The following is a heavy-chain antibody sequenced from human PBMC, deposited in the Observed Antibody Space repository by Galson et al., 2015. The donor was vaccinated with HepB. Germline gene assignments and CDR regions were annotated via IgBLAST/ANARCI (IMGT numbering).Heavy chain of an antibody. CDR3: ARGESYTSGWFTTPDY. J-gene: IGHJ4*02. CDR2: ISYSSNTI. Sequence: SLRLSCAASGFNFHGYSMNWVRQAPGKGLEWLSSISYSSNTIYYADSVRGRFTVSRDNAKNSLFLQMNSLRVEDTAVYFCARGESYTSGWFTTPDYWGQGTLVTISS. V-gene: IGHV3-48*04. D-gene: IGHD6-19*01. CDR1: GFNFHGYS.